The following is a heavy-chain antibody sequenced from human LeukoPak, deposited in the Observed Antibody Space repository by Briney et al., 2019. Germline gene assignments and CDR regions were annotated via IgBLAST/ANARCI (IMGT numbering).Heavy chain of an antibody. D-gene: IGHD2-2*03. Sequence: GRSLRLSCAASGFTFSSYAMHWVRQAPGKGLEWVAVISYDGSNKYYADSVKGRFTISRDNAKNSLYLQMNSLRAEDTAVYYCARDGGYCSSTRCDYYYYMDVWGKGTTVTVSS. CDR3: ARDGGYCSSTRCDYYYYMDV. CDR1: GFTFSSYA. CDR2: ISYDGSNK. V-gene: IGHV3-30-3*01. J-gene: IGHJ6*03.